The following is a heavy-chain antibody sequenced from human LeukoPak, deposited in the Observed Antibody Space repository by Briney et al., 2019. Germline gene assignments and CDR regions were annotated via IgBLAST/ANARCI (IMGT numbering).Heavy chain of an antibody. CDR2: IYYSGST. J-gene: IGHJ4*02. V-gene: IGHV4-59*01. D-gene: IGHD2-21*02. Sequence: SETLSLTCTVSGGSISSYYWSWIRQPPGKGLEWIGYIYYSGSTNYNPSLKSRVTISVDTSKNQFSLKLSSVTAADTAAYYCARAAYCGGDCYWLDYWGQGTLVTVSS. CDR1: GGSISSYY. CDR3: ARAAYCGGDCYWLDY.